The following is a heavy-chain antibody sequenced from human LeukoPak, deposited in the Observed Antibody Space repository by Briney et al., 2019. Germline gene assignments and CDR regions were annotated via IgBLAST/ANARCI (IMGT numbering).Heavy chain of an antibody. CDR2: ISSSSSYI. V-gene: IGHV3-21*01. D-gene: IGHD2-21*02. Sequence: GGSLRLSCAASGFTFSSYAMSWVRRAPGKGLEWVSSISSSSSYIYYADSVKGRFTISRDNAKNSLYLQMNSLRAEDTAVYYCARARLAYCGGDCPYDDYWGQGTLVTVSS. CDR1: GFTFSSYA. J-gene: IGHJ4*02. CDR3: ARARLAYCGGDCPYDDY.